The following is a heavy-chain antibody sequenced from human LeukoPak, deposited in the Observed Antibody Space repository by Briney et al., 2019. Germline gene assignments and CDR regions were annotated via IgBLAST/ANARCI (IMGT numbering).Heavy chain of an antibody. Sequence: PGGSLRLSCAASGFTFSSYGMHWVRQAPGKGLEWVAFIRYDGSNKYYADSVKGRFTISRDNSKNTLYLQMNSLRAEDTAVYYCAKLDYYGSGSPDYWGQGTLVTVSS. CDR2: IRYDGSNK. V-gene: IGHV3-30*02. CDR1: GFTFSSYG. J-gene: IGHJ4*02. D-gene: IGHD3-10*01. CDR3: AKLDYYGSGSPDY.